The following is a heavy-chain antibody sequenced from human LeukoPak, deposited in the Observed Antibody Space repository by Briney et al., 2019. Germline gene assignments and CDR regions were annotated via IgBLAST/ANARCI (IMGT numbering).Heavy chain of an antibody. D-gene: IGHD6-13*01. J-gene: IGHJ4*02. V-gene: IGHV1-24*01. CDR2: FDPEDGET. Sequence: ASVKVSCKVSGYTLTELSMHWVRQAPGKGLEWMGGFDPEDGETIYAQKFQGRVTMTEDTSTDTAYMELSSLRSEDTAVYYCATGVIAAAGTRLGDYWGQGTLVTVSS. CDR3: ATGVIAAAGTRLGDY. CDR1: GYTLTELS.